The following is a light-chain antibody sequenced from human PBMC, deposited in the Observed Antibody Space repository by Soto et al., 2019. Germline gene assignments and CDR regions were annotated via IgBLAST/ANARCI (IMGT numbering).Light chain of an antibody. CDR3: QLYGSSLIT. Sequence: EIVLTQSPGTLSFSTGARATLSSRASQSVSSSYLAWYQQKPGQAPRLLSYGASRRATGIPDRFSGSGSGTGFTLTISRLEPEDLAVYYCQLYGSSLITVGQGTRLEI. J-gene: IGKJ5*01. V-gene: IGKV3-20*01. CDR2: GAS. CDR1: QSVSSSY.